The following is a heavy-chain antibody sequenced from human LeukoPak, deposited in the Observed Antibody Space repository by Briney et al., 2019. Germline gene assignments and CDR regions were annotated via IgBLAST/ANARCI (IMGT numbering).Heavy chain of an antibody. CDR2: IYYSGST. D-gene: IGHD5-12*01. CDR3: ARDTYNGYDSLSWFDP. J-gene: IGHJ5*02. V-gene: IGHV4-59*01. CDR1: GGSISSYY. Sequence: SETLSLTCTVSGGSISSYYWSWIRQPPGKGLEWIGYIYYSGSTNYNPSLKSRVTISVDTSKNQFSLKLSSVTAADTAVYYCARDTYNGYDSLSWFDPWGQGTLVTVSS.